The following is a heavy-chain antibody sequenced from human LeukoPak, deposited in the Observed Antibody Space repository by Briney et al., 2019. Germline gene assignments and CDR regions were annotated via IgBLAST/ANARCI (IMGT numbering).Heavy chain of an antibody. CDR3: ARVGAKGGYHFDY. CDR2: IYPGDSDI. CDR1: GYTFTGYW. V-gene: IGHV5-51*01. D-gene: IGHD1-26*01. J-gene: IGHJ4*02. Sequence: PGASLQISCEGSGYTFTGYWIGWVRQLPGKGLEWMGIIYPGDSDIRYSPSFQGQVTISADKSISTAYLQWSSLKASDTAMYYCARVGAKGGYHFDYWGQGSLVTVSS.